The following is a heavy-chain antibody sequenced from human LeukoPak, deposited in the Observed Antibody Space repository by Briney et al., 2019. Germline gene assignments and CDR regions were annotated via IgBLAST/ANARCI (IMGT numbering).Heavy chain of an antibody. CDR3: ARDSCTVTTTGEGSYGMDV. Sequence: ASVKVSCKASGYTFTSYYMHWVRQAPGQGPEWMGIINPSGGSTSYAQKFQGRVTMTRDTSTSTVYMELSSLRSEDTAVYYCARDSCTVTTTGEGSYGMDVWGQGTTVTVSS. CDR1: GYTFTSYY. CDR2: INPSGGST. J-gene: IGHJ6*02. V-gene: IGHV1-46*01. D-gene: IGHD4-11*01.